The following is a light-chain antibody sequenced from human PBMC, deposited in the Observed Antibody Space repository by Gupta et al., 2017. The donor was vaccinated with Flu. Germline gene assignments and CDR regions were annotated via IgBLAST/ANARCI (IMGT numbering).Light chain of an antibody. Sequence: VTPGEPASISCRSSQSRLHENGYNYLDWYLQKPGQSPQLLIYLGSNRASGVPDRVSGSGSGTVFTLKISRVEAEDVGVYYCRQSLQTPLTFGQGTRLDFK. V-gene: IGKV2-28*01. CDR2: LGS. CDR1: QSRLHENGYNY. J-gene: IGKJ5*01. CDR3: RQSLQTPLT.